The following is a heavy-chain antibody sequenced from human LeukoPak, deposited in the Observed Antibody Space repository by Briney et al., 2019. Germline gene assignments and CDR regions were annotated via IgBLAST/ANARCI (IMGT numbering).Heavy chain of an antibody. V-gene: IGHV3-64D*06. Sequence: PGGSLRLSCSASGFTFSSSAMYWVRQAPGKGLEYVSAFSSDGSSTFYADSVKGRFTISRDNSKNMLYLQMSSLRADDTAVYYCVKTLKYYGSGRGLFDSWGQGILLTVSS. CDR2: FSSDGSST. CDR3: VKTLKYYGSGRGLFDS. J-gene: IGHJ4*02. D-gene: IGHD3-10*01. CDR1: GFTFSSSA.